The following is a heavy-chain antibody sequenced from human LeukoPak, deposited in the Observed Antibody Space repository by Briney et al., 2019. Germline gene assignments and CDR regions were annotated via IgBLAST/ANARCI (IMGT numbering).Heavy chain of an antibody. J-gene: IGHJ4*02. CDR1: GGSFSGYY. Sequence: SETLSLTCAVYGGSFSGYYWSWIRQPPGKGLEWIGEINHSGSTNYNPSLKSRVTISEDTSKNQFSLKLSSVTAADTAVYYCARVAVVVTAIVFDYWGQGTLVTVSS. D-gene: IGHD2-21*02. CDR2: INHSGST. V-gene: IGHV4-34*01. CDR3: ARVAVVVTAIVFDY.